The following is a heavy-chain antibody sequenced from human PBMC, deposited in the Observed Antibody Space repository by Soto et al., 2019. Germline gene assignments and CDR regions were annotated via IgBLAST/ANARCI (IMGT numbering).Heavy chain of an antibody. J-gene: IGHJ5*02. CDR2: MFYSGAT. Sequence: PSETLSLTCTVSGGSISDISYCWGWIRQPPGKGLQWIGCMFYSGATYYNPSLKNRVTLSVDTSNNEFSLKLVSVTAPDTAVYYCARHKSGSDWLDPWGQGTLVPSPQ. CDR1: GGSISDISYC. CDR3: ARHKSGSDWLDP. V-gene: IGHV4-39*01. D-gene: IGHD2-15*01.